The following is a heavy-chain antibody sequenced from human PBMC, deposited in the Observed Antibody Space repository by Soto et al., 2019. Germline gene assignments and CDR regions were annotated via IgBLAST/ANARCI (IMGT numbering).Heavy chain of an antibody. D-gene: IGHD2-15*01. CDR1: GFTFSSCT. Sequence: EVHLVESGGGLVKPGGSLRLSCAVSGFTFSSCTMNWVRQAPGKGLEWVSSISPSTSHIYYADSVKGRFTISRDNAKNSLVRQMNSLRAEDTAGYYCSGCSGGACHQNYGMDVWGQGTTVTVSS. V-gene: IGHV3-21*01. J-gene: IGHJ6*02. CDR3: SGCSGGACHQNYGMDV. CDR2: ISPSTSHI.